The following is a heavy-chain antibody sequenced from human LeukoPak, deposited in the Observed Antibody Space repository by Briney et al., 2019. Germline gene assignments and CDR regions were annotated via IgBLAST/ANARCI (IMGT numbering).Heavy chain of an antibody. CDR3: ARQTGDYEYYYYGMDV. Sequence: SVKVSCKASGYTFTSYAMHWVRQAPGQRLEWMGWINAGNGNTKYSQKFQGRVTITRDTSASTAYMELSSLRSEDTAVYYCARQTGDYEYYYYGMDVWGQGTTVTVSS. V-gene: IGHV1-3*01. CDR2: INAGNGNT. CDR1: GYTFTSYA. D-gene: IGHD4-17*01. J-gene: IGHJ6*02.